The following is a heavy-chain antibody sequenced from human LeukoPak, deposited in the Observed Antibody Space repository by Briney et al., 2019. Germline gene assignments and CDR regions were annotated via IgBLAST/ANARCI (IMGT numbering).Heavy chain of an antibody. CDR2: INPNSGGT. V-gene: IGHV1-2*02. J-gene: IGHJ4*02. D-gene: IGHD3-22*01. CDR3: ARDYYDSSGYYWRDY. CDR1: GYSFTSYY. Sequence: ASVKVSCKASGYSFTSYYMHWVRQAPGQGLEWMGWINPNSGGTNYAQKFQGRVTMTRDTSISTAYMELSRLRSDDTAVYYCARDYYDSSGYYWRDYWGQGTLVTVSS.